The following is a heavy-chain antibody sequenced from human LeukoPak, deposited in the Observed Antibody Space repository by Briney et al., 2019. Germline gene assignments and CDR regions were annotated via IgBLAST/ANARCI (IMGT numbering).Heavy chain of an antibody. J-gene: IGHJ4*02. CDR1: GFTFSGSA. D-gene: IGHD5-18*01. CDR2: IRSKANSYAT. CDR3: TENVDTAMVEFDY. V-gene: IGHV3-73*01. Sequence: PGGSLRLSCAASGFTFSGSAMHWVRQASAKGLEWVGRIRSKANSYATAYAASVKGRFTISRDDSKNTAYLQMNSLKTEDTAVYYCTENVDTAMVEFDYWGQGTLVTVSS.